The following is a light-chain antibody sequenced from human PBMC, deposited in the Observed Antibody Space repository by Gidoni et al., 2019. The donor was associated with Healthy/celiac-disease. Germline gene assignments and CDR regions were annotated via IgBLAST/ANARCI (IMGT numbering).Light chain of an antibody. CDR1: SSNIGSTT. CDR2: SNN. Sequence: QSVLTQPHSASGTPGQRVTISCSGSSSNIGSTTVNWYQQLPGTAPKLLIYSNNQRPSGVPDRFSGSKSGTSASLAISGLQSEDEADYYCAAWEDSLNGYWVFGGGTKLTVL. V-gene: IGLV1-44*01. CDR3: AAWEDSLNGYWV. J-gene: IGLJ3*02.